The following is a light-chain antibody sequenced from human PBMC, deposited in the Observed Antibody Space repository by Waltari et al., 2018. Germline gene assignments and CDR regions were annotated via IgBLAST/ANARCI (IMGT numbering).Light chain of an antibody. Sequence: EIVLTQSPGTLPSSPGERATLSCRASQSVSRALAWYQQNPGQAPRLLIYGASNRATGIPDRFSGSGSGTDFSLIISRLEPEDFAVYYCQHYVSLPVTFGQGTKVEIK. V-gene: IGKV3-20*01. CDR1: QSVSRA. CDR3: QHYVSLPVT. J-gene: IGKJ1*01. CDR2: GAS.